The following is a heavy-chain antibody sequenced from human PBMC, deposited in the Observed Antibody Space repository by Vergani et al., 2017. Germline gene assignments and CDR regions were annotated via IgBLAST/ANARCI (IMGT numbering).Heavy chain of an antibody. CDR1: GGSFNDYW. V-gene: IGHV4-34*01. D-gene: IGHD2-8*01. J-gene: IGHJ4*02. CDR3: AREGYCTNGVCFTIFDV. CDR2: IRHDGIT. Sequence: QAQLQQWGAGLLKPSETLSLTCAIYGGSFNDYWWTWIRQPPGKGLEWIGEIRHDGITHYSSSLKSRFTISIDTSTHQFSLNLRSVTAADTAVYYCAREGYCTNGVCFTIFDVWDQGALVTVSS.